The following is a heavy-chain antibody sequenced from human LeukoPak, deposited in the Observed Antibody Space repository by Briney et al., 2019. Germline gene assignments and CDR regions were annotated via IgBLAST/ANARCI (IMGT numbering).Heavy chain of an antibody. Sequence: SVTVSCKASGGTFDNSAINWVRQAPGQGLEWMGRIIPILNIPNYAQKLQGRVTIAADKSTSTAYMELSSLRSDDTAVYYCAREKMEVGYYGLDVWGQGTTVTVSS. D-gene: IGHD1-1*01. CDR1: GGTFDNSA. CDR3: AREKMEVGYYGLDV. J-gene: IGHJ6*02. V-gene: IGHV1-69*04. CDR2: IIPILNIP.